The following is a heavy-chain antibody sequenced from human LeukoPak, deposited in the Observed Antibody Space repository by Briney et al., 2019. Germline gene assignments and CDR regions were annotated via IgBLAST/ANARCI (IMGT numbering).Heavy chain of an antibody. V-gene: IGHV3-30-3*02. D-gene: IGHD6-19*01. CDR3: AKIPVSYSSGWSNFDY. CDR2: ISYDGSNK. CDR1: GFTFSSYA. J-gene: IGHJ4*02. Sequence: GGSLRLSCAASGFTFSSYAMHWVRQAPGKGLEWVAVISYDGSNKYYADSVKGRFTISRDNSKNTLYLQMNSLRAEDTAVYYCAKIPVSYSSGWSNFDYWGQGTLVTVSS.